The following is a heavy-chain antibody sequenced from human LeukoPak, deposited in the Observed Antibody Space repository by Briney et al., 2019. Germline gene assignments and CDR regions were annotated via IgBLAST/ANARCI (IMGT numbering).Heavy chain of an antibody. CDR3: AKDGYGGGN. J-gene: IGHJ4*02. Sequence: PGGSLRLSCAASGFTFSTYGIHWVRQAPGKGLEWVAVIWYDGSNKFYADSVKGRFTISRDNSKNTLYLQMNSLRAEDTAVYYCAKDGYGGGNWGQGTLVTVSS. D-gene: IGHD3-16*01. CDR1: GFTFSTYG. CDR2: IWYDGSNK. V-gene: IGHV3-33*06.